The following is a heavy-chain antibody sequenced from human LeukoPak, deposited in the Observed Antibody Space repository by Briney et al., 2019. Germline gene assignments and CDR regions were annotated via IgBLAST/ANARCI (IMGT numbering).Heavy chain of an antibody. J-gene: IGHJ4*02. Sequence: QTGGSLRLSCAASGFTFSSYAMSWVRQAPGKGLEWVAVISSDGSSKNFALSVKGRFAISRDNSKNTLFLQMNNLRSEDTALYYCVSPTADYPFLYYFDYWGQGTLVTVSS. CDR1: GFTFSSYA. V-gene: IGHV3-30*09. CDR2: ISSDGSSK. D-gene: IGHD5-12*01. CDR3: VSPTADYPFLYYFDY.